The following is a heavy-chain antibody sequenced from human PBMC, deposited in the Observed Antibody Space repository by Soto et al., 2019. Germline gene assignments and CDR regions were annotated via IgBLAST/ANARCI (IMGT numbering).Heavy chain of an antibody. CDR2: ILNDGSED. V-gene: IGHV3-33*01. D-gene: IGHD1-1*01. CDR1: GFTFSNYG. J-gene: IGHJ3*01. Sequence: QMQLVESGGGVVQPGRSLRLSCAAFGFTFSNYGMHWVRQAPGKGLEWVSLILNDGSEDFYRDSVKGRFTITRDNSRNRLYLQMNSLRDDDTALYYCVRDDDFGPNALDLWGQGTMVSVSS. CDR3: VRDDDFGPNALDL.